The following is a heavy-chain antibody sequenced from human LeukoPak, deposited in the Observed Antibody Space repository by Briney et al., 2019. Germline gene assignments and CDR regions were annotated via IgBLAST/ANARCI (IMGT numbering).Heavy chain of an antibody. D-gene: IGHD6-13*01. V-gene: IGHV1-8*01. J-gene: IGHJ5*02. Sequence: ASVKVSCKASGYTFTSYDINWVRQATGQGLEWVGWMNPNSGNTGYAQKFQGRVTMTRNTSISTAYMELSSLRSEDTAVYYCARGRGSSGRTNWFDPWGQGTLVTVSS. CDR3: ARGRGSSGRTNWFDP. CDR2: MNPNSGNT. CDR1: GYTFTSYD.